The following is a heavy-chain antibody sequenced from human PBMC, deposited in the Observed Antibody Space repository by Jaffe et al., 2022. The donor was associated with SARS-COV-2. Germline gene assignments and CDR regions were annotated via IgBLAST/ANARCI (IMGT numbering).Heavy chain of an antibody. J-gene: IGHJ4*02. V-gene: IGHV3-9*01. CDR2: ISWNSGSI. CDR3: AKGDKQWLASPLDY. Sequence: EVQLVESGGGLVQPGRSLRLSCAASGFTFDDYAMHWVRQAPGKGLEWVSGISWNSGSIGYADSVKGRFTISRDNAKNSLYLQMNSLRAEDTALYYCAKGDKQWLASPLDYWGQGTLVTVSS. CDR1: GFTFDDYA. D-gene: IGHD6-19*01.